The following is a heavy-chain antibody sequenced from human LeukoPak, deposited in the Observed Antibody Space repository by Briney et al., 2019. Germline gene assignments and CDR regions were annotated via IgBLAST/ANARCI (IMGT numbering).Heavy chain of an antibody. Sequence: SETVSLTCTVSGYSISSGYYWGWIRQPPGKGLEWIGSIYHSGSTYYNPSLKSRVTISVDTSKNQFSLKLSSVTAADTAVYYCARDGTDYWGQGTLVTVSS. D-gene: IGHD1-1*01. V-gene: IGHV4-38-2*02. CDR3: ARDGTDY. CDR2: IYHSGST. J-gene: IGHJ4*02. CDR1: GYSISSGYY.